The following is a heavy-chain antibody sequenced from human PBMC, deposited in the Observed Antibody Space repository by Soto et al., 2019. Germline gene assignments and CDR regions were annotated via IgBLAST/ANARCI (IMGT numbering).Heavy chain of an antibody. V-gene: IGHV3-30*18. Sequence: QVQLLESGGGVVQPGRSLRLSCAASGFTFSSYGMHWVRQAPGKGLEWVAVISYDGSNKYYADSVKGRFTISRDNSKNTLYLQMNSLRAEDTAVYYCAKVVLEWLLGYYYGMDVWGQGTTVTVSS. J-gene: IGHJ6*02. D-gene: IGHD3-3*01. CDR1: GFTFSSYG. CDR3: AKVVLEWLLGYYYGMDV. CDR2: ISYDGSNK.